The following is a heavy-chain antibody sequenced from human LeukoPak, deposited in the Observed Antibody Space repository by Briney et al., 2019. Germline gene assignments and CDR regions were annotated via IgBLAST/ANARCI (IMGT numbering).Heavy chain of an antibody. D-gene: IGHD6-6*01. CDR3: TRDEDFYSSSSDY. CDR1: GFTFSSYS. V-gene: IGHV3-21*01. Sequence: GGSLRPSCAASGFTFSSYSMNWVRQAPGKGLEWVSFISSSSSYIYYADSVKGRFTISRDNAKNSLYLQMNSLRAEDTAVYYCTRDEDFYSSSSDYWGQGTLVTVSS. CDR2: ISSSSSYI. J-gene: IGHJ4*02.